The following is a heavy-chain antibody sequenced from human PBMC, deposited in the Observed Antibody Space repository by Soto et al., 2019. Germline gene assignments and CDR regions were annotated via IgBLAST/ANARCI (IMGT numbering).Heavy chain of an antibody. V-gene: IGHV1-8*01. CDR2: MNPNSGNT. Sequence: QMQLVQSGAEVKKPGASVKVSCKASGYTFTSYDINWVRQATGHGLEWMGWMNPNSGNTGYAQKFQGRVTMTRNTSMSTAYMELSSLRSEDTAVYYCARGINYYDSGDDAFDIWGQGTMVTVSS. CDR1: GYTFTSYD. D-gene: IGHD3-10*01. CDR3: ARGINYYDSGDDAFDI. J-gene: IGHJ3*02.